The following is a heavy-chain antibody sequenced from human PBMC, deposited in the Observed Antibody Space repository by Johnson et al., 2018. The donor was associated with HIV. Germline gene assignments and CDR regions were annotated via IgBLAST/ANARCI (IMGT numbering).Heavy chain of an antibody. CDR1: GFTFSSYA. Sequence: EVQLVESGGGVVQPGRSLRLSCAASGFTFSSYAMHWVRQAPGKGLEWVANIKQDGSEKYYVDSVKGRFTISRDNAKNSLYLQMNSLRAEDTAVYYCARALLIAARPVGAFDIWGQGTMVTVSS. J-gene: IGHJ3*02. CDR2: IKQDGSEK. V-gene: IGHV3-7*01. D-gene: IGHD6-6*01. CDR3: ARALLIAARPVGAFDI.